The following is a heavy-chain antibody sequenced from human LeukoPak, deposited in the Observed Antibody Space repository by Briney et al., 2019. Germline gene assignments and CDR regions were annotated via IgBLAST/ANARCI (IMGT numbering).Heavy chain of an antibody. CDR2: INIDASEK. CDR3: ARGFALDL. D-gene: IGHD3-16*01. CDR1: GFSLVGHW. J-gene: IGHJ5*02. V-gene: IGHV3-7*01. Sequence: GGSLRLSCVASGFSLVGHWMSWVRQAPGKGLEWVANINIDASEKYYVDSLKGRFTISRDDAKNSLYLQIHNLRAEGTALYYCARGFALDLWGQGTVVAVAS.